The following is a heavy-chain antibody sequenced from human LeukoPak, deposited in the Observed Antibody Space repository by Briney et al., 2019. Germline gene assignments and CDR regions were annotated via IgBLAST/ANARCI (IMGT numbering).Heavy chain of an antibody. CDR1: GFTFSSYA. CDR3: ARVGIAAAGGDAFDI. J-gene: IGHJ3*02. V-gene: IGHV3-64*01. Sequence: GGSLRLSCAASGFTFSSYAMHWVRQAPGKGLEYVSAISSNGGSTYYANSVKGRFTISRDNSKNTLYLQMGSLRAEDMAVYYCARVGIAAAGGDAFDIWGQGTMVAVSS. D-gene: IGHD6-13*01. CDR2: ISSNGGST.